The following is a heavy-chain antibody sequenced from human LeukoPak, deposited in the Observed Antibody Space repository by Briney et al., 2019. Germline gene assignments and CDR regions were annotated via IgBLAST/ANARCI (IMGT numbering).Heavy chain of an antibody. J-gene: IGHJ4*02. Sequence: ASVKVSCKVSGYTLTELSMHWVRQAPGKGLEWMGGFDPEDGETIYAQKFQGRVTMTEDTSTDTAYMELSGLRSEDTAVYYCATSSDYGAYFDYWGQGTLVTVSS. CDR3: ATSSDYGAYFDY. CDR1: GYTLTELS. D-gene: IGHD4-17*01. V-gene: IGHV1-24*01. CDR2: FDPEDGET.